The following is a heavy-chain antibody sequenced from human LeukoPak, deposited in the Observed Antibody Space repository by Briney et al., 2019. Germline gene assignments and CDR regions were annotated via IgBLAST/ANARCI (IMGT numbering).Heavy chain of an antibody. J-gene: IGHJ6*03. CDR3: TTAPYCSSTSCYIGYYYYYMDV. CDR1: GFTFSNAW. V-gene: IGHV3-15*01. D-gene: IGHD2-2*02. Sequence: PGGSLRLSCAASGFTFSNAWMSWVRQAPGKGLEWVGRIKSKTDGGTTDYAAPVKGRFTISRDDSKNTLYLQMNSLKTEDAAVYYCTTAPYCSSTSCYIGYYYYYMDVWGKGTTVTVSS. CDR2: IKSKTDGGTT.